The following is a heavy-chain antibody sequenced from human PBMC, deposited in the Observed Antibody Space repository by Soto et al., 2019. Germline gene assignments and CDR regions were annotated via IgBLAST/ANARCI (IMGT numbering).Heavy chain of an antibody. D-gene: IGHD2-15*01. J-gene: IGHJ5*02. Sequence: SQTLSIPFTVSGGSIRSGGYYWSWIRQHPGKGLEWIGYIYYSGSTYYNPSLKSRVTISVDTSKNQFSLKLSSVTAADTAVYYCARDRGYCSGGSCYHWFDPWGQGTLVTVSS. CDR3: ARDRGYCSGGSCYHWFDP. V-gene: IGHV4-31*03. CDR1: GGSIRSGGYY. CDR2: IYYSGST.